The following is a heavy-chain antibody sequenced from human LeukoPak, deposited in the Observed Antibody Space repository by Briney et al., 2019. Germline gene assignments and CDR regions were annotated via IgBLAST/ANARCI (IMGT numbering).Heavy chain of an antibody. CDR2: ISGSSTII. Sequence: GGSLRLSCAASGFTFSHYNMNWVRQAPGKGLEWVAYISGSSTIIYYADSVKGRFTVSRDNAKSSLYLQMNSLRAEDTAVYYCARDSLEDTQRGQGTLVTVSS. CDR1: GFTFSHYN. D-gene: IGHD2-15*01. CDR3: ARDSLEDTQ. V-gene: IGHV3-48*01. J-gene: IGHJ4*02.